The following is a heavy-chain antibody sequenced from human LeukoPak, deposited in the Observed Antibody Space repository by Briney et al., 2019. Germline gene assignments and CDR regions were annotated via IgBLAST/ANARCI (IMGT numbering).Heavy chain of an antibody. CDR2: IRYDASNK. CDR1: GFTFSTYD. V-gene: IGHV3-30*02. Sequence: GGPLILSCAASGFTFSTYDMHWVRQAPGKGLEWVAFIRYDASNKYYGDSVKGRFTISRDNSENTLYLQMNSLGVEDTAVYYCAGDFDYWGQGTLVTVSS. J-gene: IGHJ4*02. CDR3: AGDFDY.